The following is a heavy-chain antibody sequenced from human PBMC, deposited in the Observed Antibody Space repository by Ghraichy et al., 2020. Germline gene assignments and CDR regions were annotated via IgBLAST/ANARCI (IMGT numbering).Heavy chain of an antibody. D-gene: IGHD3-3*01. Sequence: SETLSLTCTVSGGSISSSSYYWGWIRQPPGKGLEWIGSIYYSGSTYYNPSLKSRVTISVDTSKNQFSLKLSSVTAADTAVYYCARHYEGTIFGVVRGRWFDPWGQGTLVTVSS. CDR1: GGSISSSSYY. CDR2: IYYSGST. J-gene: IGHJ5*02. V-gene: IGHV4-39*01. CDR3: ARHYEGTIFGVVRGRWFDP.